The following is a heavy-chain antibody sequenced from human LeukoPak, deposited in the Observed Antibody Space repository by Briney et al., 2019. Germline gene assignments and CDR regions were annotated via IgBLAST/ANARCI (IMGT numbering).Heavy chain of an antibody. V-gene: IGHV1-18*01. CDR1: GYTFTSYG. D-gene: IGHD3-3*01. Sequence: ASVKVSCKASGYTFTSYGISWVRQAPGQGLEWMGWISAYNGNTNYAQKLQGRVTMTTDTSTSTAYMELRSLRSDDTAVYYCAREGGLRFLEWRFDYWGQGTLVTVSS. CDR3: AREGGLRFLEWRFDY. CDR2: ISAYNGNT. J-gene: IGHJ4*02.